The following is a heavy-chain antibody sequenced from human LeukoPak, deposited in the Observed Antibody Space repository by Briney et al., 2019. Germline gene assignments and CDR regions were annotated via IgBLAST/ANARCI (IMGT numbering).Heavy chain of an antibody. CDR1: GITFSNYA. CDR3: AGRPTGYSPGYIH. Sequence: GGSLRLSCVASGITFSNYAVSWVRQAPEKGLDWVSVISGSAHKIRYADSVKGRFTISRDNSENIVYLQMNNLRVEDTAVYYCAGRPTGYSPGYIHWGQGTLVTVSS. V-gene: IGHV3-23*01. J-gene: IGHJ4*02. CDR2: ISGSAHKI. D-gene: IGHD5-18*01.